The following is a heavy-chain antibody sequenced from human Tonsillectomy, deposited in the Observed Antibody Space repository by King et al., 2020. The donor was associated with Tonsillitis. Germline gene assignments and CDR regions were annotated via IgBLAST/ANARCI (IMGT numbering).Heavy chain of an antibody. D-gene: IGHD3-10*01. V-gene: IGHV3-33*01. Sequence: VQLVESGGGVVQPGRSLRLSCAASGFTFSSYGMHWVRQAPGRGLGGVAVFWYDGSNKNYADPVRGRFTISKENSKKTLYLQMNSLEPEDKAVYYCARDRKITHLFGESQGGMDVWGQGTTVTVSS. CDR1: GFTFSSYG. J-gene: IGHJ6*02. CDR2: FWYDGSNK. CDR3: ARDRKITHLFGESQGGMDV.